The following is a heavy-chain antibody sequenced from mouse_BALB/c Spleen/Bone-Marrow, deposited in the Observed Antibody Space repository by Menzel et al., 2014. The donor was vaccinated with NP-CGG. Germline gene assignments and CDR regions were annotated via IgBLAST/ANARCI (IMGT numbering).Heavy chain of an antibody. CDR1: GFELXRYW. CDR2: INPNSRTI. D-gene: IGHD2-3*01. CDR3: ASCGYYGWLAY. V-gene: IGHV4-1*02. Sequence: EVKLVESGGGLVQPGGSLKLSCTASGFELXRYWMSWVRQAPGKGLEWIGEINPNSRTINYTPSLKERFIISRDNAKNTLYLQMSKVRSEDTALYFCASCGYYGWLAYWGQGTLVTVSA. J-gene: IGHJ3*01.